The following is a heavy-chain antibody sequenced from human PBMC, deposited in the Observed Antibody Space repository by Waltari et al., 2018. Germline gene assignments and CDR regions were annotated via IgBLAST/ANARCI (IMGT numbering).Heavy chain of an antibody. V-gene: IGHV4-59*11. CDR2: IYYSGST. Sequence: QVQLQESGPGLVKPSETLSLICTVSGGSISSHYLSWIRQPPGKGLEWIGYIYYSGSTNYNPSLKSRVTISVDTSKNQFSLKLSSVTAADTAVYYCARARRLGWYFDLWGRGTLVTVSS. CDR3: ARARRLGWYFDL. J-gene: IGHJ2*01. D-gene: IGHD6-19*01. CDR1: GGSISSHY.